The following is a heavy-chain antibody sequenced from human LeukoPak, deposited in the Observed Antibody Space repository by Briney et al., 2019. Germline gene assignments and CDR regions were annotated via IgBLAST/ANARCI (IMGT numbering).Heavy chain of an antibody. J-gene: IGHJ3*01. Sequence: GGSLRLSCAASGFTFSDYYMSWMRQAPGKGLEWVSSISTNSFYTNYAGSVKGRFTISRDNAKNSLYLQMNSLRAEDTAMYYCATDLKGGPADWGQGTMVTVSS. CDR1: GFTFSDYY. D-gene: IGHD6-25*01. CDR3: ATDLKGGPAD. V-gene: IGHV3-11*05. CDR2: ISTNSFYT.